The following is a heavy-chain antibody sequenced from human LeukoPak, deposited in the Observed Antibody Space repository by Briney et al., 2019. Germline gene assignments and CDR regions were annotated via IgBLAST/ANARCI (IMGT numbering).Heavy chain of an antibody. Sequence: GGSLRLSCAASGFTFDDYTMHWVRQAPGKGLEWVSGISWNSGSIGYADSVKGRFTISRDNSKNTLYLRMNSLRAEDTAVYYCANLITMIVVVIATDAFDIWGQGTMVTVSS. CDR3: ANLITMIVVVIATDAFDI. CDR2: ISWNSGSI. V-gene: IGHV3-9*01. J-gene: IGHJ3*02. CDR1: GFTFDDYT. D-gene: IGHD3-22*01.